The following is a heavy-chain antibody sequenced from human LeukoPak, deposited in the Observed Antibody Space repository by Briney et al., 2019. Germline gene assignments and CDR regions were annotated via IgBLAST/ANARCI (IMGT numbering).Heavy chain of an antibody. J-gene: IGHJ4*02. CDR3: ARGLMATINYFDY. Sequence: SETLSLTCTVSGGSISSYYWSWIRQPPGKGLEWIGYIYYSGSTNYNPSLKSRVTISVDTSKNQFSLKLSPVTAADTAVYYCARGLMATINYFDYWGQGTLVTVSS. V-gene: IGHV4-59*01. D-gene: IGHD5-24*01. CDR2: IYYSGST. CDR1: GGSISSYY.